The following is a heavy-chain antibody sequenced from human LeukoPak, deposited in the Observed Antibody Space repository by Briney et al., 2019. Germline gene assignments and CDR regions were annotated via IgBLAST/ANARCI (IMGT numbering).Heavy chain of an antibody. V-gene: IGHV3-30*03. CDR2: LSYDGSNE. J-gene: IGHJ4*02. D-gene: IGHD3-10*01. CDR1: GFTFSSYG. CDR3: AGSWFYRDYFEY. Sequence: GGSLRLSCAASGFTFSSYGMHWVRQAPGKGLEWVAVLSYDGSNEYYADSVKGRFTISRDNSKNTLYLQMNSLRVEDTAVYYCAGSWFYRDYFEYWGQGTLVTVSS.